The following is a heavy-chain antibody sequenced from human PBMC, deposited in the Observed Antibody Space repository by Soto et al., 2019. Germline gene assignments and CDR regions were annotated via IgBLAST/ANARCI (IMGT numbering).Heavy chain of an antibody. J-gene: IGHJ5*02. CDR3: ASSTRDIVVVPAAIPRFDP. V-gene: IGHV4-39*01. CDR2: IYYSGST. CDR1: GGSISSSSYY. Sequence: SETLSLTCTVSGGSISSSSYYWGWIRQPPGKGLEWIGSIYYSGSTYYNPSLKSRVTISVDTSKNQFSLKLSSVTAADTAVYYCASSTRDIVVVPAAIPRFDPWGQGTLVTVSS. D-gene: IGHD2-2*02.